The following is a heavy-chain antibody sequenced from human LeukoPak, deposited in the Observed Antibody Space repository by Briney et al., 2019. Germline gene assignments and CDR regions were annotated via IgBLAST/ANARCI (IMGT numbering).Heavy chain of an antibody. Sequence: SETLSLTCTVSGVSISSDYWSWIRLPPGKGLEWIGYIYYSGSSNYNPSLKSRVTMSVDTSKDQFSLKLTSVTAADTAVYYCARRLRQNLFDPWGQGTLVTVSS. CDR3: ARRLRQNLFDP. CDR1: GVSISSDY. J-gene: IGHJ5*02. D-gene: IGHD4-17*01. V-gene: IGHV4-59*08. CDR2: IYYSGSS.